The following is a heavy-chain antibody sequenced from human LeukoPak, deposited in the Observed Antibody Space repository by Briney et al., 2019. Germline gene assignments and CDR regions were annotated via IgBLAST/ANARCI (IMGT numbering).Heavy chain of an antibody. V-gene: IGHV3-30*18. D-gene: IGHD3-22*01. CDR2: ISYDGSNK. CDR1: GFTFSSYG. Sequence: GGSPRLSCAAPGFTFSSYGIHWGRQAPHKGAGRGAVISYDGSNKYYADSVKGRFTISRDNSKNTLYLQMNSLRAEDTAVYYCAKDPYDSRSTFRGYFDYWGQGTLVTVSS. J-gene: IGHJ4*02. CDR3: AKDPYDSRSTFRGYFDY.